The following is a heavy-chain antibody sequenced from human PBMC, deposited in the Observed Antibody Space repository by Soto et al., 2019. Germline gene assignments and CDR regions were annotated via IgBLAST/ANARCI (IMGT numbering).Heavy chain of an antibody. CDR1: GGSISSSSYY. V-gene: IGHV4-39*01. J-gene: IGHJ4*02. CDR2: IYYSGST. D-gene: IGHD6-19*01. Sequence: SETLSLTCTVSGGSISSSSYYWGWIRQPPGKGLEWIGSIYYSGSTYYNPSLKSRVTISVDTSKNQFSLKLSSVTAADTAVYYCARHSLPYSSGWLLDYWGKGTLVPVYS. CDR3: ARHSLPYSSGWLLDY.